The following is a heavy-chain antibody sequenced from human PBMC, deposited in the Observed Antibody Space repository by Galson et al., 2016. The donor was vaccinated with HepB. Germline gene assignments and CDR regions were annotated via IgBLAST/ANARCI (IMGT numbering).Heavy chain of an antibody. V-gene: IGHV1-8*01. CDR1: GYTFSSYD. J-gene: IGHJ4*02. Sequence: SVKVSCKASGYTFSSYDINWVRQAPGQGLEWMGWMNPNSGNTGYAQKFQGRVTMTRNTSIGTAYMELSNLRSEDTAVFYCAKGVKPTTYYDNSGFPIEFENWGQGTLVTVSS. D-gene: IGHD3-22*01. CDR3: AKGVKPTTYYDNSGFPIEFEN. CDR2: MNPNSGNT.